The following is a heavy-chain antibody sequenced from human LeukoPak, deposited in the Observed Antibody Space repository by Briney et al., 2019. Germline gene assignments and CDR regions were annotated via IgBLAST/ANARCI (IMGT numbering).Heavy chain of an antibody. CDR1: GGSISSYY. CDR2: IYYSGST. V-gene: IGHV4-59*01. D-gene: IGHD3-22*01. J-gene: IGHJ4*02. CDR3: ARGYYYDSSGSYHFDY. Sequence: PSEILSLXCTVSGGSISSYYWSWIRQPPGKGLEWIGYIYYSGSTNYNPSLKSRVTISVDTSKNQFSLKLSSVTAADTAVYYCARGYYYDSSGSYHFDYWGQGTLVTVSS.